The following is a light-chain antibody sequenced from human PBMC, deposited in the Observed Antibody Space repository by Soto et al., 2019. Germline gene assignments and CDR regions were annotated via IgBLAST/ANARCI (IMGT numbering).Light chain of an antibody. CDR1: QSISSW. Sequence: DIQMTQSASTLSASVGDRVTITCRASQSISSWFAWYQQRPGKAPKLLIYKASSLESGVPARFSGSGSGTEFTLTISSLQPDDFATYYCQQYTSYPITFGQGTRLEIK. CDR2: KAS. CDR3: QQYTSYPIT. J-gene: IGKJ5*01. V-gene: IGKV1-5*03.